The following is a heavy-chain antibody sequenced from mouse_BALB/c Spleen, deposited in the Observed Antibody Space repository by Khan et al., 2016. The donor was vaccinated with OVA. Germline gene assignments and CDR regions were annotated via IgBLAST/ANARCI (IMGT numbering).Heavy chain of an antibody. J-gene: IGHJ4*01. CDR3: ARRTLDY. V-gene: IGHV1S135*01. CDR2: IDPLNGGT. CDR1: AYSFTSYY. Sequence: VQLQQSGPELMKPGASVKISCKASAYSFTSYYMHWVKQSHGKSLEWIGCIDPLNGGTTYNQKFKGKATLTVDKSSSPAYMHLSTLTSEDPAVYYCARRTLDYWGQGTSVTVSS.